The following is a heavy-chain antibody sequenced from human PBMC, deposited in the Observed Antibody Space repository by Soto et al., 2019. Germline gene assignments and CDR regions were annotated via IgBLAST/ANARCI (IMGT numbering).Heavy chain of an antibody. V-gene: IGHV4-4*02. D-gene: IGHD2-2*01. CDR1: GGSVTSNNW. J-gene: IGHJ5*02. CDR2: IHHSGST. Sequence: PSETLSLTCAVSGGSVTSNNWWSWVRQPPGEGLDYIGEIHHSGSTNYNPSLKSRVTISVDKSKSQFSLRLSSVTAADTAVYYCAREGEGHCISSSCLNWFDPWGQGTMVTVSS. CDR3: AREGEGHCISSSCLNWFDP.